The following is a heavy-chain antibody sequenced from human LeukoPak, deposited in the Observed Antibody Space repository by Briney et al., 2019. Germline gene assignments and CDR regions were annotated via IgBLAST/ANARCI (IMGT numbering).Heavy chain of an antibody. J-gene: IGHJ4*02. CDR2: INPNSGGT. CDR3: ARGVGTYGDYDRTWY. CDR1: GHTFTGYY. V-gene: IGHV1-2*02. Sequence: ASVKVSCKASGHTFTGYYMHWVRQAPGQGLEWMGWINPNSGGTNYAQKSQGRVTMTRDTSISTAYMELSRLRSDDTAVYYCARGVGTYGDYDRTWYWGQGTLVTVSS. D-gene: IGHD4-17*01.